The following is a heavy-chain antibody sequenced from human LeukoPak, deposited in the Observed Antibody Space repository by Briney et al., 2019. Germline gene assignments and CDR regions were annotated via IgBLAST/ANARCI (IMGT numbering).Heavy chain of an antibody. J-gene: IGHJ4*02. CDR1: GFTFDDYA. D-gene: IGHD5-18*01. CDR2: ISWNSGSI. CDR3: ARGAQLWLGLSDY. Sequence: GGSLRLSCAASGFTFDDYAMHWVRQAPGKGLEWVSGISWNSGSIGYADSVKGRFTISRDNAKNSLYLQMNSLRAEDTAVYYCARGAQLWLGLSDYWGQGTLVTVSS. V-gene: IGHV3-9*01.